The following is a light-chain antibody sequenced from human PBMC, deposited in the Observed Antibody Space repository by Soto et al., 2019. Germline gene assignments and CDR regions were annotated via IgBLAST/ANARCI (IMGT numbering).Light chain of an antibody. CDR3: CSYAGSYTL. J-gene: IGLJ2*01. CDR1: SSDVGGYDF. Sequence: QSVLTQPRSMSGSPGQSVTISCTGTSSDVGGYDFVSWYQQHPGKAPKLIIYDVSQRPSGVPDRFSASKSGNTASLTISGLQAEDEADYYCCSYAGSYTLFGGGTKLTVL. CDR2: DVS. V-gene: IGLV2-11*01.